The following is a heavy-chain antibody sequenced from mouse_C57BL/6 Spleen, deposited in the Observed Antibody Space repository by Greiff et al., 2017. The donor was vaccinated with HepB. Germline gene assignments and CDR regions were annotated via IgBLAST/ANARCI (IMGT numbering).Heavy chain of an antibody. CDR2: IYPRDGST. CDR1: GYTFTDHT. CDR3: ARDDGYSQPEFAY. Sequence: VKLMESDAELVKPGASVKISCKVSGYTFTDHTIHWMKQRPEQGLEWIGYIYPRDGSTKYNEKFKGKATLTADKSSSTAYMQLNSLTSEDSAVCFCARDDGYSQPEFAYWGQGTLVTVSA. D-gene: IGHD2-3*01. J-gene: IGHJ3*01. V-gene: IGHV1-78*01.